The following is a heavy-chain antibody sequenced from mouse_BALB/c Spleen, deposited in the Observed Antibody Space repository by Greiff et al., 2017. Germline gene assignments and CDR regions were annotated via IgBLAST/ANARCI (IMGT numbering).Heavy chain of an antibody. V-gene: IGHV1-31*01. Sequence: EVQLQQSGPELVKPGASVKISCKASGYSFTGYYMHWVKQSHVKSLEWIGRINPYNGATSYNQNFKDKASLTVGKSSSTAYMELHSLTSEDSAVYYCARGGITEDYAMDYWGQGTSVTVSS. CDR3: ARGGITEDYAMDY. CDR1: GYSFTGYY. D-gene: IGHD2-4*01. CDR2: INPYNGAT. J-gene: IGHJ4*01.